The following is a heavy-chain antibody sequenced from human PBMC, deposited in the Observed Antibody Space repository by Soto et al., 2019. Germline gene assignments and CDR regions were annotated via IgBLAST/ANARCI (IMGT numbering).Heavy chain of an antibody. D-gene: IGHD3-3*01. CDR1: GGTFSSYA. Sequence: TVKVSCKAYGGTFSSYAISWVRQAPGQGLEWMGGIIPIFGTANYAQKFQGRVTITADKSTSTAYMELSSLRSEDTAVYYCARGRVTDYEFWSGYFKKTKDNFYGMEVWGQGTTVTVSS. CDR2: IIPIFGTA. J-gene: IGHJ6*02. V-gene: IGHV1-69*06. CDR3: ARGRVTDYEFWSGYFKKTKDNFYGMEV.